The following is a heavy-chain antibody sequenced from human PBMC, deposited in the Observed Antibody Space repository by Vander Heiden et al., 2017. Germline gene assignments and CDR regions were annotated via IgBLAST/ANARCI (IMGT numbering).Heavy chain of an antibody. J-gene: IGHJ4*02. CDR2: INPNSGGT. CDR3: ARDRVYYYDSSGYYGGDY. D-gene: IGHD3-22*01. Sequence: VQLVQSGAEVKKPGASVKVSCKASGYTFTGYYMHWVRQAPGQGLEWMGWINPNSGGTNYAQKFQGRVTMTRDTSSSTAYMELSRLRSDDTAVYYCARDRVYYYDSSGYYGGDYWGQGTLGTVSS. CDR1: GYTFTGYY. V-gene: IGHV1-2*02.